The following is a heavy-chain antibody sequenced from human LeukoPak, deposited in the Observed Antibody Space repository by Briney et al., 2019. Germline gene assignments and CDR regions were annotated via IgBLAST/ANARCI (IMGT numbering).Heavy chain of an antibody. D-gene: IGHD3-22*01. Sequence: PSETLSLTCTVSGGSISSYYWSWIRQPPGKGLEWIGYIYYSGSTNYNPSLKSRVTISVDTSKNQYSLKLSSVTAADTAVYYRARKNYYDSSGYCDIWGQGTMVTVSS. J-gene: IGHJ3*02. V-gene: IGHV4-59*01. CDR3: ARKNYYDSSGYCDI. CDR2: IYYSGST. CDR1: GGSISSYY.